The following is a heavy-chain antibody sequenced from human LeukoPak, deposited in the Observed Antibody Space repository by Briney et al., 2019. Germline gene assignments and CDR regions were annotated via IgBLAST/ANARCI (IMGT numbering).Heavy chain of an antibody. J-gene: IGHJ5*02. D-gene: IGHD3-16*01. CDR1: GFTFSDYW. V-gene: IGHV3-7*03. CDR2: IKQDGSDK. CDR3: ARGGTPRVRVAINWFDP. Sequence: GGSLRLSCAASGFTFSDYWMTWVRQAPGKGLEWVANIKQDGSDKYYVDSVKGRFTISRDNANNLLYLQMSALRAEDTAVYYCARGGTPRVRVAINWFDPWGQGSLVTVSS.